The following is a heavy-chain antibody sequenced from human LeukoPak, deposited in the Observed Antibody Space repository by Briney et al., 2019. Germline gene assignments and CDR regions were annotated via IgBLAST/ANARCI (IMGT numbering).Heavy chain of an antibody. V-gene: IGHV1-18*01. CDR3: AREGYCSSTSCYTSDDAFDI. CDR1: GYTFTSYG. J-gene: IGHJ3*02. Sequence: GASVKVSCKASGYTFTSYGISWVRQAPGQGLEWMGWISAYNGNTNYAQKLQGRVTMTTDTSTSTAYMELRSLRSDDTAVYYCAREGYCSSTSCYTSDDAFDIWGQETMVTVSS. D-gene: IGHD2-2*02. CDR2: ISAYNGNT.